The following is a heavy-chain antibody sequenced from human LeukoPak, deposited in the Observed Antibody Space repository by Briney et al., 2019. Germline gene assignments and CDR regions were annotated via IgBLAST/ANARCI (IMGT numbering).Heavy chain of an antibody. J-gene: IGHJ4*02. D-gene: IGHD5-12*01. CDR3: ASLFNSGHDTHYPY. V-gene: IGHV1-69*05. CDR2: IIPIFGTA. Sequence: ASVKVSCKASGGTFTSYAISWVRQAPGQGLEWMGRIIPIFGTANYAQKFQGRVTITTDESTSTAYMELSSLRSEDTAVYYCASLFNSGHDTHYPYWGQGTLVTVSS. CDR1: GGTFTSYA.